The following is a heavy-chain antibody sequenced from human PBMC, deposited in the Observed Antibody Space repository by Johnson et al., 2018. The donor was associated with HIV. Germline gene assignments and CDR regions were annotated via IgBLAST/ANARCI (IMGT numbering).Heavy chain of an antibody. Sequence: VQLVESGGGLVQPGGSLRLSCAASGFTFSNYWMSWVRQTPGKGLEWVANIKQDGSEKYYMDSVKGRFTISRDNAQNSLYLQMNSLEAGDTAVYYLGRILQSMGATRYAFVMWGQGTMVTVSA. V-gene: IGHV3-7*05. J-gene: IGHJ3*02. CDR2: IKQDGSEK. D-gene: IGHD1-26*01. CDR1: GFTFSNYW. CDR3: GRILQSMGATRYAFVM.